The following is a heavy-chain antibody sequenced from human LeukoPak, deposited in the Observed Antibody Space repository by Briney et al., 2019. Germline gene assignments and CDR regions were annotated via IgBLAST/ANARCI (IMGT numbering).Heavy chain of an antibody. CDR1: GESISSYY. CDR3: ARHDDIAIFRNGLDV. CDR2: IYYSRGT. J-gene: IGHJ6*02. V-gene: IGHV4-59*08. Sequence: SETLSFTCSVSGESISSYYYTLIRQPPGKGLKWIGYIYYSRGTMYNPSLKSRVTISIDTSKSQLSLKVNSVTAADTAVYYCARHDDIAIFRNGLDVWGQGTTVTVSS. D-gene: IGHD6-13*01.